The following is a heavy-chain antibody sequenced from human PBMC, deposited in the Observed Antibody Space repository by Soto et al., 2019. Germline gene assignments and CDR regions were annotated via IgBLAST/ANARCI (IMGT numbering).Heavy chain of an antibody. V-gene: IGHV1-69*13. J-gene: IGHJ4*02. D-gene: IGHD3-22*01. CDR1: GGTFSSYA. CDR2: IIPIFGTA. CDR3: ARDRQDSSGYYYFDY. Sequence: ASVKVSCKASGGTFSSYAISWVRQAPGQGLEWMGGIIPIFGTANYAQKFQGRVTITADESTSTAYMELSSLRSEDTAVYYCARDRQDSSGYYYFDYWGQGTLVTVSS.